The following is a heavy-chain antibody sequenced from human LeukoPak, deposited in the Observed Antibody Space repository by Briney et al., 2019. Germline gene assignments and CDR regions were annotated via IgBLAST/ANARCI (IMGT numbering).Heavy chain of an antibody. Sequence: GGSLRLSCAASGLTFSDYYMSWIRQAPGKGLEWVSYISGSGSTIYYADSVKGRFTVSRDNAKNSLYLQMNSLRAEDTAVYYCAGAATNGSAYNWFDPWGQGTLVTVSS. CDR2: ISGSGSTI. D-gene: IGHD3-10*01. CDR3: AGAATNGSAYNWFDP. CDR1: GLTFSDYY. J-gene: IGHJ5*02. V-gene: IGHV3-11*01.